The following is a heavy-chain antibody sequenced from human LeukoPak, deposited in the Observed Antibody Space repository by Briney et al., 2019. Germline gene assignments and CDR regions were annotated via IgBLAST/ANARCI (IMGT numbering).Heavy chain of an antibody. V-gene: IGHV3-NL1*01. CDR2: IFQGGGEI. CDR3: ATYRQVMLPFES. CDR1: GFTFGSYG. D-gene: IGHD5-18*01. Sequence: GGSLRLSCAASGFTFGSYGMHWVRQPPGKGLEWVSSIFQGGGEIHYADSVRGRFTISRDNSRSTLFLQMNSLRAEDTAIYYCATYRQVMLPFESWGQGTLVTVSS. J-gene: IGHJ4*02.